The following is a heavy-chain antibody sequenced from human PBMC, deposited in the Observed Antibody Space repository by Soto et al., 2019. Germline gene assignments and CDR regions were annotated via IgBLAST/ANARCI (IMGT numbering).Heavy chain of an antibody. V-gene: IGHV1-69*13. CDR2: IIPILGTA. CDR1: GGTFSSYA. J-gene: IGHJ6*02. CDR3: ARDLNGYGGNRVYYYGMDV. D-gene: IGHD4-17*01. Sequence: GASVKVSCKASGGTFSSYAISWVRQAPGQGLEWMGGIIPILGTANYAQKFQGRVTITADESTSTAYMELSSLRSEDTAVYYCARDLNGYGGNRVYYYGMDVWGQGTTVTVSS.